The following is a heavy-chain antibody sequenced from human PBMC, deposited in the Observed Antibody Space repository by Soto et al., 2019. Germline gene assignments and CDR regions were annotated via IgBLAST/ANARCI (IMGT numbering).Heavy chain of an antibody. Sequence: SVKVSSRASGYPFTSYAINWLRQATGQWLEGMGWMKPNSCNAGYSQKFQARVNMTRNSSRSTSYMELSYLKSDHSAAFYGGRGKVAARPTYFYYYYMDVWGKGTTVTVSS. CDR1: GYPFTSYA. V-gene: IGHV1-8*01. J-gene: IGHJ6*03. D-gene: IGHD6-6*01. CDR2: MKPNSCNA. CDR3: GRGKVAARPTYFYYYYMDV.